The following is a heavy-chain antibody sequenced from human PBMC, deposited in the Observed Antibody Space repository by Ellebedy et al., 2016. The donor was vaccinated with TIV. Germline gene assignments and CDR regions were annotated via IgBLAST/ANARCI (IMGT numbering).Heavy chain of an antibody. CDR2: IYSGGST. Sequence: PGGSLRLSCAASGFTVSRDYMSRVRQAAGKGLEWVSVIYSGGSTYYADSVKGRFTISRDSSTNTLYLQMNSLIPEDTAVYYCAKDAWEKAQISWEHDYWGQGTLVTVSS. J-gene: IGHJ4*02. CDR3: AKDAWEKAQISWEHDY. V-gene: IGHV3-66*02. CDR1: GFTVSRDY. D-gene: IGHD5-24*01.